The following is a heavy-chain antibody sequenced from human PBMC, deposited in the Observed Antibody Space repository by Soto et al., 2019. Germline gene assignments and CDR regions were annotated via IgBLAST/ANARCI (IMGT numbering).Heavy chain of an antibody. CDR2: INHSGST. CDR3: ARGGGYSGYADFDY. Sequence: QVQLQQWGAGLLKPSETLSLTCAVYGGSFSGYYWSWIRQPPGKGLEWIGEINHSGSTNYNPSLKSRVTISVDTSKNQFSLKLSSVTAAVTAVYYCARGGGYSGYADFDYWGQGTLVTVSS. J-gene: IGHJ4*02. D-gene: IGHD5-12*01. V-gene: IGHV4-34*01. CDR1: GGSFSGYY.